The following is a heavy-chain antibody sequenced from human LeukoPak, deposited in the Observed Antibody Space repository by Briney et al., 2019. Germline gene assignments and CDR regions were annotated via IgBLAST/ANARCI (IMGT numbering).Heavy chain of an antibody. V-gene: IGHV4-38-2*01. D-gene: IGHD2-21*01. CDR2: IFHSGNT. J-gene: IGHJ4*02. Sequence: SETLSLTCAVSGYSISSGYYWGWIRQSPERGLEWIGSIFHSGNTYYNLSLKSRVTISVDTSKNQFSLKLTAVTAADTAVYYCARGDIPDYWGQGTLVTVSS. CDR1: GYSISSGYY. CDR3: ARGDIPDY.